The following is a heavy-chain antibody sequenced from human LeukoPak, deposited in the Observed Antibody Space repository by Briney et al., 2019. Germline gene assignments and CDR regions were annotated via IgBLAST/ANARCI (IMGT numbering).Heavy chain of an antibody. CDR3: ATASSGLFY. CDR1: GLTFSNAW. D-gene: IGHD3-16*01. Sequence: GSLRLSCAASGLTFSNAWMSWVRQAPGEGLEWVGRIKRKTDGETTEYVAPVKGGFTISRDDSKNTLYLQMNSLKTEDTGVYYCATASSGLFYWGQGTLVTVSS. V-gene: IGHV3-15*01. J-gene: IGHJ4*02. CDR2: IKRKTDGETT.